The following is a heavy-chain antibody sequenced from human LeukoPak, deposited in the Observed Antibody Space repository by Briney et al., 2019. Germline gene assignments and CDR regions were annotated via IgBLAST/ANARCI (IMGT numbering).Heavy chain of an antibody. D-gene: IGHD3-10*01. CDR1: GFTFNIYA. CDR2: ITSISDGT. Sequence: GGSLRLSCAASGFTFNIYAMSWVRQAPGEGLEWVSSITSISDGTFYADSVKGRFTISRDNSKSTLYLQMNSLRAEDTAPYYCVKDRPNYFGWNGHYYTRNGDSWGQGTLVTVSS. V-gene: IGHV3-23*01. J-gene: IGHJ5*01. CDR3: VKDRPNYFGWNGHYYTRNGDS.